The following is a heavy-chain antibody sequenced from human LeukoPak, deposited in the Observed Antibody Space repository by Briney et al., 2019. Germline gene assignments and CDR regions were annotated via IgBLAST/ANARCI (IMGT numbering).Heavy chain of an antibody. CDR2: ISYTGNT. J-gene: IGHJ4*02. CDR3: ASGRGYVDTALVMDY. Sequence: SETLSLTCTVSGGSMRNYYWSWIRQPPGKGLEWIGYISYTGNTNYNPSLKSRVTLSVDTSKNQFSLRLTSVTAADTAVYFCASGRGYVDTALVMDYWGQGTLVTVSS. D-gene: IGHD5-18*01. V-gene: IGHV4-59*01. CDR1: GGSMRNYY.